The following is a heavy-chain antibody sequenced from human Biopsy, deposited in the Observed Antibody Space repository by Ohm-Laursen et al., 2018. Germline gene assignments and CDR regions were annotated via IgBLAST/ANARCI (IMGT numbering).Heavy chain of an antibody. V-gene: IGHV4-59*02. CDR3: ARDRGYYSDRTAPGYFDL. CDR2: ISHTGST. CDR1: GDSVTKYY. Sequence: SETLSLTCTVSGDSVTKYYWSWIRQPPGKGLEWIGEISHTGSTDYNPSLQSRVTISVDTSKNHFSLRLRSVTPADTAIYYCARDRGYYSDRTAPGYFDLWGRGTLVTVSS. D-gene: IGHD3-22*01. J-gene: IGHJ2*01.